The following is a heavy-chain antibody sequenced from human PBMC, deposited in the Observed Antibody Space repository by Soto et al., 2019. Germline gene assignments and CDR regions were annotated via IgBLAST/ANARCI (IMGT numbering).Heavy chain of an antibody. D-gene: IGHD3-22*01. CDR3: ARAPPYYYDSSGSLPSG. CDR2: INAGNGNT. Sequence: ASVKVSFKASGYTFTSYAMHWVRQAPGQRLEWMGWINAGNGNTKYSQKFQGRVTITRDTSASTAYMELSSLRSEDTAVYYCARAPPYYYDSSGSLPSGWGQGTLVTVSS. V-gene: IGHV1-3*01. CDR1: GYTFTSYA. J-gene: IGHJ4*02.